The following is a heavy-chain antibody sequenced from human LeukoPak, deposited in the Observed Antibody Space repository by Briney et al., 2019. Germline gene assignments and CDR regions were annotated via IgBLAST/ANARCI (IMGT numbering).Heavy chain of an antibody. CDR2: IYTSGST. V-gene: IGHV4-61*02. CDR3: ARDQYCCGGSCYGY. Sequence: SETLSLTCTVSGGSISSGSYYWSWIRQPAGKGLEWIGRIYTSGSTNYNPSLKSRVTISVDTSKNQFSLKLSSVTAADTAVYYCARDQYCCGGSCYGYWGQGTLVTVSS. J-gene: IGHJ4*02. CDR1: GGSISSGSYY. D-gene: IGHD2-15*01.